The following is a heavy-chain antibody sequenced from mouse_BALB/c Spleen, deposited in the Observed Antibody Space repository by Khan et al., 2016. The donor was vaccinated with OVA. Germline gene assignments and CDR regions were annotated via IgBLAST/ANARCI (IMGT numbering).Heavy chain of an antibody. CDR1: GYTFTDYI. D-gene: IGHD1-2*01. CDR2: IYPNNGDT. V-gene: IGHV1S29*02. CDR3: ARSGYGSFAY. Sequence: VQLQQPGPELVKPGASVKISCRASGYTFTDYIMDWVEQSHGKSLEWIGYIYPNNGDTGYNQKFKTKATLTVDNSSSTAYMELRSLTSEDSAVYYCARSGYGSFAYWGQGTLVTVSA. J-gene: IGHJ3*01.